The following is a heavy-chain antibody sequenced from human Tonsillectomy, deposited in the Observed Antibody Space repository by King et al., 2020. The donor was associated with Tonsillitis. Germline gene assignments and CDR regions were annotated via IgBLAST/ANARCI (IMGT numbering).Heavy chain of an antibody. Sequence: VQLVESGGGLVQPGGSLRLSCAASGFTFSTYWMHWVRQAPGKGLVWGSRVNSDGTITNYADSVRGRFTISRDNANNTLYLQLNSLRAEDTALYYCARVSGGNTPFDYWGQGTLVTVSS. D-gene: IGHD2-15*01. V-gene: IGHV3-74*01. CDR3: ARVSGGNTPFDY. J-gene: IGHJ4*02. CDR1: GFTFSTYW. CDR2: VNSDGTIT.